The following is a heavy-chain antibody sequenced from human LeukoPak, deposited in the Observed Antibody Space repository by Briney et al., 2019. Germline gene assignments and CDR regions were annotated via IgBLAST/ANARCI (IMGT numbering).Heavy chain of an antibody. J-gene: IGHJ5*02. V-gene: IGHV3-48*02. CDR1: GFTFNSYS. D-gene: IGHD6-13*01. Sequence: PGGSLRLSCEASGFTFNSYSMNWVRQAPGKGLEWVSYISNTGSTIYYADSVKGRFTISRDNVKNSLYLQMNSLRDEDTAVYYCARGFAQHLVNWFDPWGQGTLVTVSS. CDR2: ISNTGSTI. CDR3: ARGFAQHLVNWFDP.